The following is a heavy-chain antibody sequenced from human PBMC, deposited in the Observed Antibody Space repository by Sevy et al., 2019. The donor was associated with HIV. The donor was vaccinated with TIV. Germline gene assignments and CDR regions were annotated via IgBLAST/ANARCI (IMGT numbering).Heavy chain of an antibody. D-gene: IGHD2-2*02. CDR2: ISSSSTYI. J-gene: IGHJ6*02. CDR1: GFTFNTNS. Sequence: GGSLRLSCAASGFTFNTNSMNWVRQAPGKGLEWVSSISSSSTYIYYADSVKGRFTISIDNAKNSLYLQMNSLRAEDTAVYYCSRDLVLPTTIDYFYYGMDVWGQGTTVTVSS. CDR3: SRDLVLPTTIDYFYYGMDV. V-gene: IGHV3-21*01.